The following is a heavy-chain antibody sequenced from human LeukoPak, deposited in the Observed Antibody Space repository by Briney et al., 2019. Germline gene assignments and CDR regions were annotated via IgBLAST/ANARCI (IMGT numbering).Heavy chain of an antibody. D-gene: IGHD6-19*01. J-gene: IGHJ4*02. CDR2: ISGSGDNT. Sequence: PGGSLRLSCAASGFSFSSYAMSWVRQAPGKGLEWVSSISGSGDNTYYAESVKGRFTISRDKYKNTLFLQMNSLRAEDTAVFYCAKRSGYTTGWFFDFWGQGTLVTVSS. V-gene: IGHV3-23*01. CDR3: AKRSGYTTGWFFDF. CDR1: GFSFSSYA.